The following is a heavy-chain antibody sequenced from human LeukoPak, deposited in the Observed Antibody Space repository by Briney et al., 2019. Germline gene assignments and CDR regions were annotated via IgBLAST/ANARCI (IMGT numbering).Heavy chain of an antibody. CDR1: GYTFTSYA. D-gene: IGHD3-22*01. V-gene: IGHV1-8*03. Sequence: ASVKVSCKASGYTFTSYAMNWVRQATGQGLEWMGWMNPNSGNSGYAQKFQGRVTITRDNSISTAYMELNSLTSEDTAVYYCARAISDSTGYYAYYFDSWGQGTLVTVSS. CDR2: MNPNSGNS. J-gene: IGHJ4*02. CDR3: ARAISDSTGYYAYYFDS.